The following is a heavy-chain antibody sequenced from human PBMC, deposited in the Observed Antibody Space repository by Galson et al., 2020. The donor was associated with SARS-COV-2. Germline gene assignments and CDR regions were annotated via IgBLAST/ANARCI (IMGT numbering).Heavy chain of an antibody. Sequence: ESGPTLVKPTQTLTLTCTFSGFSLSTSGMCVSWIRQPPGKALEWLARIDWDEDKYYSTSLKTRLTISKDTSKNQVVLTMTNMDPVDTATYYCARTRRVVVTMGAYYYYGMDVWGQGTTVTVSS. V-gene: IGHV2-70*11. D-gene: IGHD1-26*01. CDR1: GFSLSTSGMC. CDR2: IDWDEDK. CDR3: ARTRRVVVTMGAYYYYGMDV. J-gene: IGHJ6*02.